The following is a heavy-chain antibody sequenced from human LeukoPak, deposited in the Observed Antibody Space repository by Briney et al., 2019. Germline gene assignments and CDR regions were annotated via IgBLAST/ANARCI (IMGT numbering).Heavy chain of an antibody. D-gene: IGHD2-2*01. V-gene: IGHV4-39*02. CDR2: LSFGGST. CDR1: SGSISSSGYF. CDR3: AREGLPGLCTSTSCYAVFDP. Sequence: KPSETLSLTCAVSSGSISSSGYFWGWIRQSPGNGLEWIGSLSFGGSTYYNPSLKSRVTISGDTAKNHVSLKLISVSAADTAVYYCAREGLPGLCTSTSCYAVFDPWGQGTLVTVSS. J-gene: IGHJ5*02.